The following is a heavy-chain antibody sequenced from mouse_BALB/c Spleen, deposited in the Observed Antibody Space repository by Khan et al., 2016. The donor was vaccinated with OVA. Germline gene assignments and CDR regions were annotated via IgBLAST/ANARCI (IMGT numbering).Heavy chain of an antibody. CDR3: ARMARTIN. CDR1: GFTFSSYG. V-gene: IGHV5-6-3*01. J-gene: IGHJ2*01. Sequence: EVELVEFGGGLVQPGGSLKLSCAASGFTFSSYGMSWVRQTPDKRLELVATINSNGGSTYYPDSVKGRFTISRDNAKNTLYLQISSLKSEDTAMYYCARMARTINWGQGTTLTVSS. CDR2: INSNGGST.